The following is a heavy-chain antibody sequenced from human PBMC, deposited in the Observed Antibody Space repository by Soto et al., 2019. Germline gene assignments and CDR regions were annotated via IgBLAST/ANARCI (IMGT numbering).Heavy chain of an antibody. D-gene: IGHD6-19*01. CDR2: INAGNGNT. CDR3: AREPIGYSSGWYY. J-gene: IGHJ4*02. V-gene: IGHV1-3*01. CDR1: GYTFTSYA. Sequence: QVQLVQSGAEVKKPGASVKVSCKASGYTFTSYAMHWVRQAPGQRLEWMGWINAGNGNTKYSQKFQGRVTITRDTYASTAYMELSSLRSEDTAVYYCAREPIGYSSGWYYWGQGTLVTVSS.